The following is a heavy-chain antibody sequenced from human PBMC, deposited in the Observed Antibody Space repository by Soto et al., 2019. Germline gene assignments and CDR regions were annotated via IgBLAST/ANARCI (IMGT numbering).Heavy chain of an antibody. D-gene: IGHD3-22*01. J-gene: IGHJ3*02. CDR3: ARSTYSYDSSGYPDDAFDI. Sequence: PSETLSLTCTVSGGSISSYYWSWIRQPPGKGLEWIGYIYYSGSTNYNPSLKSRVTISVDTSKNQFSLKLSSVTAADTAVYYCARSTYSYDSSGYPDDAFDIWGQGTMVTVS. V-gene: IGHV4-59*08. CDR2: IYYSGST. CDR1: GGSISSYY.